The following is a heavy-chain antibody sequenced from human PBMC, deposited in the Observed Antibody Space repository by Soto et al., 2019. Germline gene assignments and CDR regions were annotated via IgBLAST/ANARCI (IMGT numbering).Heavy chain of an antibody. CDR2: ISSSSSYI. Sequence: EVQLVESGGGLVKPGGSLRLSCAASGFTFSSYSMNWVRQAPGKGLEWVSSISSSSSYIYYADSVKGRFTISRDNAKNSLYLQMNSLRAEDTAVYYCARDGQEGEYCSSTSCYPRFDPWGQGTLVTVSS. V-gene: IGHV3-21*01. CDR1: GFTFSSYS. D-gene: IGHD2-2*01. CDR3: ARDGQEGEYCSSTSCYPRFDP. J-gene: IGHJ5*02.